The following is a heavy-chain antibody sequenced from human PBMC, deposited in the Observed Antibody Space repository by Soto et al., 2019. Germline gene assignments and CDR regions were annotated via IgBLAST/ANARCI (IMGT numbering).Heavy chain of an antibody. V-gene: IGHV3-33*01. CDR2: IWYDGSNK. CDR1: GFTFSSYG. D-gene: IGHD5-18*01. Sequence: QVQLVESGGGVVQPGRSLRLSCAASGFTFSSYGMHWVRQAPGKGLEWVAVIWYDGSNKYYADSVKGRFTISRAKSKNTLYLQMNSLRAEDTAVYYCARDPCVDTAMAAPDYGGQGTLVTVSS. CDR3: ARDPCVDTAMAAPDY. J-gene: IGHJ4*02.